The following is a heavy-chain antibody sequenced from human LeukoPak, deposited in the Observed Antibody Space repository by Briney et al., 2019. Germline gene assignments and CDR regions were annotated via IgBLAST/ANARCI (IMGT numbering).Heavy chain of an antibody. CDR3: ARDRFSVATIRHTPFDY. J-gene: IGHJ4*02. Sequence: GGSLRLSCAASGFTFSSYAMHWVRQAPGKGLEWVAVISYDGSNKYYADSVKGRFTISRDNSKNTLYLQMNSLRAEDTAVYYCARDRFSVATIRHTPFDYWGQGTLVTVSS. V-gene: IGHV3-30*04. CDR2: ISYDGSNK. CDR1: GFTFSSYA. D-gene: IGHD5-24*01.